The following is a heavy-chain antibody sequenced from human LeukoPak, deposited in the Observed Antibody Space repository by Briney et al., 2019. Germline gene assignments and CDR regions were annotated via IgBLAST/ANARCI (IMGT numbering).Heavy chain of an antibody. CDR2: INPNSGGT. CDR1: GYTFTGYY. Sequence: ASVKVYCKASGYTFTGYYMHWVRQAPGQGLEWMGWINPNSGGTNYAQKFQGRVTMTRDTSISTAYMELSRLRSDDTAVYYCAGAWYYYDSSGFDYWGQGTLVTVSS. V-gene: IGHV1-2*02. D-gene: IGHD3-22*01. J-gene: IGHJ4*02. CDR3: AGAWYYYDSSGFDY.